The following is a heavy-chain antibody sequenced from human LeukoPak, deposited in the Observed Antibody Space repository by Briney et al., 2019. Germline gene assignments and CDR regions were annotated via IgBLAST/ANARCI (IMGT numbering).Heavy chain of an antibody. CDR1: GFSFSNYA. J-gene: IGHJ4*02. CDR3: ARGPSGYHNT. CDR2: ISGSGGRT. V-gene: IGHV3-23*01. Sequence: GGSLRLSCAGSGFSFSNYAMSWVRQAPGKGLEWVSIISGSGGRTYYADSVKGRFTISRDNSKNTLYLQMNSLRAEDTAVYYCARGPSGYHNTGGQGTLVTVSS. D-gene: IGHD5-12*01.